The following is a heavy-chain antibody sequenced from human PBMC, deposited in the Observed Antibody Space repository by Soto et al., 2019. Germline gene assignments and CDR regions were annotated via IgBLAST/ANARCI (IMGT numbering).Heavy chain of an antibody. CDR3: ARFRGSTAGTPRNWFDP. D-gene: IGHD6-13*01. CDR1: GGSISSGGYY. J-gene: IGHJ5*02. Sequence: PSETLSLTCTVSGGSISSGGYYWSWIRQHPGKGLEWIGYIYYSGSTYYTPSLKSRVTISVDTSKNQFSLKLSSVTAADTAVYYCARFRGSTAGTPRNWFDPWGQGTLVTVSS. CDR2: IYYSGST. V-gene: IGHV4-31*03.